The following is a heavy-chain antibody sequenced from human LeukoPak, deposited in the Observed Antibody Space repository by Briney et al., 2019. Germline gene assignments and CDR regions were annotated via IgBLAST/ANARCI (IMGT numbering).Heavy chain of an antibody. D-gene: IGHD1-1*01. V-gene: IGHV3-23*01. Sequence: GGSLRLSCAASAFTFSSHPMGWVRRAPGKGLEWVSSICSSIGCTYYADSVRGRFAISRDDSKNTLYLQMDSLRAEDTAVYYCARISLAPSDNFDSWGQGTLVTVTS. CDR3: ARISLAPSDNFDS. J-gene: IGHJ4*02. CDR2: ICSSIGCT. CDR1: AFTFSSHP.